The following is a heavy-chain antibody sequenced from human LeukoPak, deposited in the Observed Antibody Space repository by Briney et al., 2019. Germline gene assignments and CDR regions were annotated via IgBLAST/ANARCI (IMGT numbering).Heavy chain of an antibody. J-gene: IGHJ3*02. CDR3: AKDYYYGPGSYWGAFDI. D-gene: IGHD3-10*01. V-gene: IGHV3-23*01. CDR2: ISGSGGTT. CDR1: GFTFSSYA. Sequence: GGSLRLSCAASGFTFSSYAMTWVRQAPGKGLEWVSCISGSGGTTYYADSVKGRFTISRDNFKNTLYLQMNSLRAEDTAVYYCAKDYYYGPGSYWGAFDIWGQGTMVTVSS.